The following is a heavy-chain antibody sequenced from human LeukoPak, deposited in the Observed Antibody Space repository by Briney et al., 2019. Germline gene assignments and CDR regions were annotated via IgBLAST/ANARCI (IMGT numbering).Heavy chain of an antibody. CDR1: GGSISSSSYY. CDR2: INHSGST. J-gene: IGHJ4*02. CDR3: ASGLELDY. Sequence: SETLSLTCTVPGGSISSSSYYWGWIRQPPGKGLEWIGEINHSGSTNYNPSLKSRVTISVDTSKNQFSLKLCSVTAEDTAVYYCASGLELDYWGQGALVTVSS. V-gene: IGHV4-39*07.